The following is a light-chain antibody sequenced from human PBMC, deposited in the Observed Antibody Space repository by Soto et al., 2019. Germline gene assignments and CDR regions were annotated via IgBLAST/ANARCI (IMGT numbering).Light chain of an antibody. CDR3: VSFTTSRSYV. J-gene: IGLJ1*01. CDR2: DII. CDR1: SSDVGAYIF. V-gene: IGLV2-14*03. Sequence: QSVLTQPASVSGSPGQSITISCTGTSSDVGAYIFVSWYQQHPGKAPKLMIYDIINRPSGVSNRFSGSKSGNTASLTISGLQAEDEADYYCVSFTTSRSYVFGNGTKV.